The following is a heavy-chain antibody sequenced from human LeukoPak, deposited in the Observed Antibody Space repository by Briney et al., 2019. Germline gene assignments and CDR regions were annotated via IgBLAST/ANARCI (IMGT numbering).Heavy chain of an antibody. CDR3: AKDSRLAAAGTIDY. Sequence: GGSLRLSCAASGFTVSSNYMSWVRQAPGKGLEWVSVIYSGGSTYYADSVKGRFTIPRDNSKNTLYLQMNSLRAEDTAVYYCAKDSRLAAAGTIDYWGQGTLVTVSS. D-gene: IGHD6-13*01. J-gene: IGHJ4*02. V-gene: IGHV3-66*01. CDR2: IYSGGST. CDR1: GFTVSSNY.